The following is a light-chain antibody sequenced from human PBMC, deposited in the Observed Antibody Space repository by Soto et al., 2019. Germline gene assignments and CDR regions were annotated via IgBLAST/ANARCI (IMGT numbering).Light chain of an antibody. CDR1: QGISNE. V-gene: IGKV1-17*01. Sequence: IEMTQSPSSLSASVGDRFTITCRASQGISNELGWYQQRPGKAPKVLIYGASNLQSGVPSRFSGSGSGTEFTLTISGLQPDDFATYYCQQYNSYPYTFGPGTKVDIK. CDR3: QQYNSYPYT. CDR2: GAS. J-gene: IGKJ3*01.